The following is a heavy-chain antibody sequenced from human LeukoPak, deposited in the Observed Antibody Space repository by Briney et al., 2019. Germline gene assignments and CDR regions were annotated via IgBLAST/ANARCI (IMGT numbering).Heavy chain of an antibody. CDR2: IIPIFGTA. V-gene: IGHV1-69*05. J-gene: IGHJ6*03. Sequence: ASVKVSCKASGGTFSSYAISWVRQAPGQGLEWMGGIIPIFGTANYAQKFQGRVTITTDESTGTAYMELSSLRSEDTAVYYCARGNCSGGSCYGYYYMDVWGKGTTVTVSS. CDR1: GGTFSSYA. CDR3: ARGNCSGGSCYGYYYMDV. D-gene: IGHD2-15*01.